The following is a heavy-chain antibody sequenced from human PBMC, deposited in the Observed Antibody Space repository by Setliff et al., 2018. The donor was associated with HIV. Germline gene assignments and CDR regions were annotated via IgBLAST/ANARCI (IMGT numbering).Heavy chain of an antibody. Sequence: ASVKVSCKASGYTFTSYGISWVRQAPGQGLEWMGWISAYNGNTNYAQKLQGRVTMTTDTSTSTAYMELRSLRVEDTAMYYCAKGGDINAGSIVFDYWGRGTLVTVSS. D-gene: IGHD3-16*02. CDR3: AKGGDINAGSIVFDY. V-gene: IGHV1-18*01. CDR1: GYTFTSYG. J-gene: IGHJ4*02. CDR2: ISAYNGNT.